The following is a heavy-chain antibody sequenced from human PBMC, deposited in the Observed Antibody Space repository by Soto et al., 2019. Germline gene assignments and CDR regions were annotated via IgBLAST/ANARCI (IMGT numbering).Heavy chain of an antibody. D-gene: IGHD4-4*01. CDR2: IYSGGST. V-gene: IGHV3-53*01. Sequence: EVQLVESGGGLLQPGGSLRLSCAASGFTVSSNYMSWVRQAPGKGLEWVSVIYSGGSTYNADSVQGRFTIARDNSKNTLDLQMNSLIPGDTPVYYCARDHAYSPGYFDLWGRGTLVTVSS. J-gene: IGHJ2*01. CDR3: ARDHAYSPGYFDL. CDR1: GFTVSSNY.